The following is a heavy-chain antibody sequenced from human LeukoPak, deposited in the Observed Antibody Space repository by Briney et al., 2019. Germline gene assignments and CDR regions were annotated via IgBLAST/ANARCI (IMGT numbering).Heavy chain of an antibody. CDR3: TTSVHGDYCPSCY. CDR2: IKSKTDGGTT. CDR1: GFTFTNAW. Sequence: GGSLRLSCTASGFTFTNAWMTWVRQAPGKGLEWVGRIKSKTDGGTTDYAAPVKGRFTISRDDSKNTLYLQMNSLKTEDTAVYYCTTSVHGDYCPSCYWGQGTLVTVSS. D-gene: IGHD4-17*01. V-gene: IGHV3-15*01. J-gene: IGHJ4*02.